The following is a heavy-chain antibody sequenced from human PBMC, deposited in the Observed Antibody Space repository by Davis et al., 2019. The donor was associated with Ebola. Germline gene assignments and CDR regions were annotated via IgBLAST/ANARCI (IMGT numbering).Heavy chain of an antibody. J-gene: IGHJ4*02. CDR3: ARRVRSSSDLDS. Sequence: SETLSLTCDISGGSIDNGYWWGWVRQSPGKGLEWISEMNDRGSTNSNPSLKSRVTISVDKSKNQIFLTLTSVTVADTAIYYCARRVRSSSDLDSWGQGTLVTVSS. CDR2: MNDRGST. D-gene: IGHD3-3*01. CDR1: GGSIDNGYW. V-gene: IGHV4-4*02.